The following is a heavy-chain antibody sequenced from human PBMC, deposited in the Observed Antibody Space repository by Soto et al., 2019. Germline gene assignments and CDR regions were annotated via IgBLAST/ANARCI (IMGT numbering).Heavy chain of an antibody. CDR3: AKERDASARLGAYYFDY. D-gene: IGHD3-16*01. J-gene: IGHJ4*02. V-gene: IGHV3-23*01. CDR2: ISGSGGST. Sequence: EVQLLESGGGLVQPGGSLRLSCAASGFTFSSYAMSWVRQAPGKGLEWVSAISGSGGSTYYADSVKGRFTISRDNSKNTLYLQMHSLRAEDTAVYYCAKERDASARLGAYYFDYWGQGTLVTVSS. CDR1: GFTFSSYA.